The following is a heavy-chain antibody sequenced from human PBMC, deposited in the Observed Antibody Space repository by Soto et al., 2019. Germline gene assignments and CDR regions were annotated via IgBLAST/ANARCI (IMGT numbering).Heavy chain of an antibody. J-gene: IGHJ4*02. V-gene: IGHV3-30*18. CDR3: PKGGRQGLVTSDFNY. D-gene: IGHD6-19*01. CDR2: VSHDGKNT. Sequence: VPLVESRGGVVQPGRSLRLSCAASGFTFSDDAMHWVRQAPGKGLEWVAVVSHDGKNTHYADSVKGRFTISRDSSKTRVSLQMTGPGAEATAVYYCPKGGRQGLVTSDFNYWAREPWSPSPQ. CDR1: GFTFSDDA.